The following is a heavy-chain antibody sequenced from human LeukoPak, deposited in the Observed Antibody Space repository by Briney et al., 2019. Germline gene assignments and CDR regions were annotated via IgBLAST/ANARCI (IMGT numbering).Heavy chain of an antibody. J-gene: IGHJ4*02. CDR3: ARIFGPAPNDY. CDR2: ISGSGGST. D-gene: IGHD2-15*01. Sequence: GGSLRLSCAASGFTFSSYAMSWVRQAPGKGLEWVSAISGSGGSTYYADSVKGRFPISRDNSKNTLYLQMNSLRAEDTAVYYCARIFGPAPNDYWGQGTLVTVSS. V-gene: IGHV3-23*01. CDR1: GFTFSSYA.